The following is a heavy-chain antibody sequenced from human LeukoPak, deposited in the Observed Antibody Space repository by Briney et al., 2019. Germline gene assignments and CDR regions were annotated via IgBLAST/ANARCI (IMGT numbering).Heavy chain of an antibody. J-gene: IGHJ4*02. D-gene: IGHD3-9*01. Sequence: SETLSLTCAVYGGSISGYYWSWIRQPPGKGLEWVGEIHYTGATSYNPSLKSRATISIETSKNQVSLKLSFVTAADTAVYYCTRGNILSGYCFDFWGQGALVTVSS. CDR3: TRGNILSGYCFDF. CDR1: GGSISGYY. CDR2: IHYTGAT. V-gene: IGHV4-34*01.